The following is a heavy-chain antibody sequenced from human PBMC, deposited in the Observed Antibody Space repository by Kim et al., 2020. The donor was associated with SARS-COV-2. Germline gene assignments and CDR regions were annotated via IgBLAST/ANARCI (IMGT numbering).Heavy chain of an antibody. D-gene: IGHD1-1*01. J-gene: IGHJ2*01. V-gene: IGHV4-39*01. CDR3: ARPNGATASEPNWYFDL. Sequence: SETLSLTCTVSGGSISSSSYYWGWIRQPPGKGLEWIGSIYYSGSTYYNPSLKSRVTISVDTSKNQFSLKLSSVTAADTAVYYCARPNGATASEPNWYFDLWGRGTLVTVSS. CDR1: GGSISSSSYY. CDR2: IYYSGST.